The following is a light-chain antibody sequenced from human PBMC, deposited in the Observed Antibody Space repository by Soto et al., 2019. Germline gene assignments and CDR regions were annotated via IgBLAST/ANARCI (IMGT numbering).Light chain of an antibody. Sequence: QSVLTQPPSVSGAPGQRVTISCTGGSSSIGAGYDVHWYQHLPGTAPKLLIYGDSNRPSGVPDRFSGSKSGTSASLAITGLQAEDEDDYYCQSYDSSLSGRVVFGGGTKLTVL. CDR1: SSSIGAGYD. CDR3: QSYDSSLSGRVV. CDR2: GDS. V-gene: IGLV1-40*01. J-gene: IGLJ2*01.